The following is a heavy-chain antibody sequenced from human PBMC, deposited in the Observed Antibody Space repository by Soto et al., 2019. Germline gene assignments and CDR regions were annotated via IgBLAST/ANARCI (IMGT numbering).Heavy chain of an antibody. CDR3: ASGKCGPYFDY. J-gene: IGHJ4*02. CDR1: GVSISSGGYS. CDR2: IYHSEST. V-gene: IGHV4-30-2*01. Sequence: QLQLQESRAGLVKPSQTLSLTCAVSGVSISSGGYSWSWIRQPPGKGLEWMGYIYHSESTYYNPSLQGRVSISVDTSKNLLSISLNSVTAADTSFYYCASGKCGPYFDYWGQGTLVTVSS.